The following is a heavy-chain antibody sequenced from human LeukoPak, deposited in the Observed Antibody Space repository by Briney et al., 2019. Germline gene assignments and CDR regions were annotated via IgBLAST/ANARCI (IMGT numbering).Heavy chain of an antibody. J-gene: IGHJ5*02. CDR1: GGSISSSSYY. CDR2: IYYSGST. Sequence: SETLSLTCTVSGGSISSSSYYWGWIRQPPGKGLEWIGSIYYSGSTNYNPSLKSRVTISVDTSKNQFSLKLSSVTAADTAVYYCARGRVAAGTVWIGWFDPWGQGTLVTVSS. D-gene: IGHD6-13*01. V-gene: IGHV4-39*07. CDR3: ARGRVAAGTVWIGWFDP.